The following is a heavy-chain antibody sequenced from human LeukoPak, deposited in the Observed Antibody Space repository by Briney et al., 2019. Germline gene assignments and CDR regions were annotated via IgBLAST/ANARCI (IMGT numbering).Heavy chain of an antibody. V-gene: IGHV4-59*13. CDR2: IYYTGST. Sequence: SETLSLTCTVSGASISSYFWGWIRQPPGKGLEWIGYIYYTGSTKYSPSLKGRVTISVETSKSQFSQNLGSVTGADAVVYYCARSVYYISTCNDDFGIWGQGAMVTVSS. CDR1: GASISSYF. CDR3: ARSVYYISTCNDDFGI. J-gene: IGHJ3*02. D-gene: IGHD3-10*01.